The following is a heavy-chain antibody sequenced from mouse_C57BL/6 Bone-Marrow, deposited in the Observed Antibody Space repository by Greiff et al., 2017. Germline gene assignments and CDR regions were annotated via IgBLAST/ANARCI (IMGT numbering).Heavy chain of an antibody. V-gene: IGHV1-39*01. CDR3: ARGYDYDYAMDY. J-gene: IGHJ4*01. D-gene: IGHD2-4*01. CDR1: GYSFTDYN. Sequence: EVQLQESGPELVKPGASVKISCKASGYSFTDYNMNWVKQSNGKSLEWIGVINPNYGTTSYNQKFKGKATLTVDKSSSTAYMQLNSQTSEDSAVYCCARGYDYDYAMDYWGQGTSVTVSS. CDR2: INPNYGTT.